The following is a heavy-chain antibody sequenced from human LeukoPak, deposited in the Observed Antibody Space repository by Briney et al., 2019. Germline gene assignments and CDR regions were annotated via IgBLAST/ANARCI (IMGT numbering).Heavy chain of an antibody. CDR3: AREGVPGAMLDY. CDR1: GYTFTGYY. J-gene: IGHJ4*02. V-gene: IGHV1-2*02. Sequence: ASVKVSCKASGYTFTGYYMHWVRQAPGQGLEWMGWINPNSGGTNYAQKFQGRVTMTRDTPSSTAYMELNRLRSDDTAVYYCAREGVPGAMLDYWGQGTLVTVSS. D-gene: IGHD2-2*01. CDR2: INPNSGGT.